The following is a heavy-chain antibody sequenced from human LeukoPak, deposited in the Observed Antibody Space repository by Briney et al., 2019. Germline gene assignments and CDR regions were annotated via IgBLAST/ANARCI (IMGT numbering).Heavy chain of an antibody. CDR2: VNQDGSEQ. CDR3: ARAAAAGTVDY. J-gene: IGHJ4*02. Sequence: PGGSLRPSCVVSGFTSSSYWMSWVRQAPGKGLEWVANVNQDGSEQYYVDSVKGRFIISKDNAKNSLYLQMNSLRVEDTAVYYCARAAAAGTVDYWGQGTLVIVSS. V-gene: IGHV3-7*01. CDR1: GFTSSSYW. D-gene: IGHD6-13*01.